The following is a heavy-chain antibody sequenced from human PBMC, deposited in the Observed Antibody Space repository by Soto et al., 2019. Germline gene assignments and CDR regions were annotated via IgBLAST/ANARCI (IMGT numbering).Heavy chain of an antibody. CDR1: GYTFTSYG. CDR3: ARDLIVGATPPYYFDY. CDR2: ISAYNGNT. Sequence: QVQLVQSGAEVKKPGASVKVSCKASGYTFTSYGISWVRQAPGQGLEWMGWISAYNGNTNYAQKLQGRVTMTTATSTSTASIALRSLRSDDTAVYYCARDLIVGATPPYYFDYWGQGTLVTVSS. V-gene: IGHV1-18*01. J-gene: IGHJ4*02. D-gene: IGHD1-26*01.